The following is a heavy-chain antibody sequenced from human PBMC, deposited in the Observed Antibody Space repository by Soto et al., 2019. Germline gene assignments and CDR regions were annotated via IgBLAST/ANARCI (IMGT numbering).Heavy chain of an antibody. CDR1: GYSFTSYW. V-gene: IGHV5-51*01. CDR3: ARTSAAGKYYYGMDV. J-gene: IGHJ6*02. D-gene: IGHD6-13*01. Sequence: GEFLKISCKGSGYSFTSYWSGWVRQMPGKGLEWMGIIYPGDSDTRYSPSFQGQVTISADKSISTAYLQWSSLKASDTAMYYCARTSAAGKYYYGMDVWGQGTTVTVSS. CDR2: IYPGDSDT.